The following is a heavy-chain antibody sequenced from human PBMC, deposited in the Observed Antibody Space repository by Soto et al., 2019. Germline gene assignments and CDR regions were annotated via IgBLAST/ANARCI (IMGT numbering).Heavy chain of an antibody. D-gene: IGHD3-10*01. CDR1: GGSISSGGYY. J-gene: IGHJ5*02. CDR3: ARGTSGSYYNGGWFDP. Sequence: QVQLQESGPGLVKPSQTLSLTCTVSGGSISSGGYYWSWIRQHPGKGLEWIGYIYDSGGTYYNPSLKSRVTISVDTSKNQFSLKLSSVTAADTAVYYCARGTSGSYYNGGWFDPWGQGTLVTVSS. CDR2: IYDSGGT. V-gene: IGHV4-30-4*08.